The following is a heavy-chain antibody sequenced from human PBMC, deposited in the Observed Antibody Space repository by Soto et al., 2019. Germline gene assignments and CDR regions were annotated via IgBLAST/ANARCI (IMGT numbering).Heavy chain of an antibody. V-gene: IGHV4-59*01. CDR1: GGSISSYY. CDR3: ARAYGDYVGTIDY. CDR2: IYYSGST. Sequence: PSETLSLTCTVSGGSISSYYWSWVRQPPGKGLEWIGYIYYSGSTNYNPSLKSRVTISVDTSKNQFSLKLSSVTAADTAVYYCARAYGDYVGTIDYWGQGTLVT. J-gene: IGHJ4*02. D-gene: IGHD4-17*01.